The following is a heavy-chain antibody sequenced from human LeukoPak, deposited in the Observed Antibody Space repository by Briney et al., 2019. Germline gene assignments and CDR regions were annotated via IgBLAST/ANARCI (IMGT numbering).Heavy chain of an antibody. CDR1: GFTFSNYD. V-gene: IGHV3-21*01. D-gene: IGHD6-13*01. CDR3: ARDRGAAAGTFWFDP. J-gene: IGHJ5*02. Sequence: MSGGSLRLSCAASGFTFSNYDMHWVRQAPGKGLEWVSAISSSSSYIYYADSIKGRFTISRDNAENSLYLQMNSLRAEDTAVYYCARDRGAAAGTFWFDPWGQGTLVTVSS. CDR2: ISSSSSYI.